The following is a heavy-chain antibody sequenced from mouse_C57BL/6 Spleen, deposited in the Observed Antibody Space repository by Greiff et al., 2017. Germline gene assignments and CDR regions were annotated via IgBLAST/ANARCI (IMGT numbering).Heavy chain of an antibody. CDR2: IYIGNGYT. J-gene: IGHJ3*01. CDR1: GYTFTSYG. Sequence: EVKLLESGAELVRPGSSVTMSCKTSGYTFTSYGINWVKQRPGQGLEWIGYIYIGNGYTEYNAKFKGKAILTSDTSSSTSYMLLSSLTAEDSAIYFSKRDYGSSYGGFAYWGQGTLVTVSA. CDR3: KRDYGSSYGGFAY. V-gene: IGHV1-58*01. D-gene: IGHD1-1*01.